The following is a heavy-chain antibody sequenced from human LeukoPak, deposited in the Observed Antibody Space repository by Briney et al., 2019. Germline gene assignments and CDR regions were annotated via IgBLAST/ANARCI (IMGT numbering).Heavy chain of an antibody. V-gene: IGHV4-34*01. CDR3: ARIRQGYSYGLDY. CDR1: GGSFSGYY. CDR2: INHSGST. Sequence: SETLSLTCAVYGGSFSGYYWSWIRQPPGKGLEWIGEINHSGSTNYNPSLKSRVTISVDTSKNQFSLKLSSVTAADTAVYYCARIRQGYSYGLDYWGQGTLVTVSS. D-gene: IGHD5-18*01. J-gene: IGHJ4*02.